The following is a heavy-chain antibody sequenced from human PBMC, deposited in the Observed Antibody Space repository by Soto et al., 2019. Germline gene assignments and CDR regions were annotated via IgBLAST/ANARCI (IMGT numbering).Heavy chain of an antibody. CDR2: IYWDDDK. D-gene: IGHD2-15*01. CDR1: GFSLSTSGVG. J-gene: IGHJ6*02. V-gene: IGHV2-5*02. CDR3: AYLICSWGSTYWSSFSGVAV. Sequence: QITLKESGPTLVKPTQTLTLTCTFSGFSLSTSGVGVAWIRQPPGKALEWLALIYWDDDKRYTPSLESTLTITKDTSDIRRVLTGASLGSVYTCTYSCAYLICSWGSTYWSSFSGVAVWGQGPRVTVSS.